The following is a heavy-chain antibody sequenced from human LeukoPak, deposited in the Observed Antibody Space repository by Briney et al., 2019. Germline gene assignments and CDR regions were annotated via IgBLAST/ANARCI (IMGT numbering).Heavy chain of an antibody. CDR3: AKDVKTYYDFWSGHEGFDY. CDR2: ISGSGGST. CDR1: GFTFSSYA. Sequence: PGGSLRLSCAASGFTFSSYAMSWVRQAPGKGLEWVSAISGSGGSTYYADSVKGRFTISRDNSKNTLYLQMNSLRAGDTAVYYCAKDVKTYYDFWSGHEGFDYWGQGTLVTVSS. D-gene: IGHD3-3*01. V-gene: IGHV3-23*01. J-gene: IGHJ4*02.